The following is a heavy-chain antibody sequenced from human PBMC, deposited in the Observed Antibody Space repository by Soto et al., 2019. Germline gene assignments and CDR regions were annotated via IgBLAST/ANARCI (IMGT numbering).Heavy chain of an antibody. D-gene: IGHD3-22*01. J-gene: IGHJ3*02. V-gene: IGHV1-18*01. Sequence: ASVKVSCKASGYTFTSYGISWVRQAPGQGPEWMGWISAYNGNTNYAQKLQGRVTMTTDTSTSTAYMELRSLRSDDTAVYYCARELILDYHDSSGHAGAFDIWGQGTMVTVSS. CDR1: GYTFTSYG. CDR3: ARELILDYHDSSGHAGAFDI. CDR2: ISAYNGNT.